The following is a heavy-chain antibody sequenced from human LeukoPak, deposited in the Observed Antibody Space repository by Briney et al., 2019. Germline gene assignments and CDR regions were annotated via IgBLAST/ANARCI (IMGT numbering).Heavy chain of an antibody. V-gene: IGHV3-33*06. D-gene: IGHD5-18*01. CDR2: IWYDGSNK. J-gene: IGHJ3*02. Sequence: GGSLRLSCAASGFTFSSYGMHWVRQAPGKGLEWVAVIWYDGSNKYYAGSVKGRFTISRDNSKNTLYLQMNSLRAEDTAVYYCAKVISQDTATPPAFDIWGQGTMVTVSS. CDR3: AKVISQDTATPPAFDI. CDR1: GFTFSSYG.